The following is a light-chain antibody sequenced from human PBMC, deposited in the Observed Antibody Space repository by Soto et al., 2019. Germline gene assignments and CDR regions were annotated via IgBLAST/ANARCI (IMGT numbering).Light chain of an antibody. Sequence: QSALTQPPSASGSPGQSVTISCTGTSSDVGGYNYVSWYQQHPGKVPKLMVYEVNKRPSGVPDRFSSSKSGNTASLTVAGLQAEDEADYYCTSYAGGNNVFGTGTKLTVL. CDR1: SSDVGGYNY. V-gene: IGLV2-8*01. CDR2: EVN. CDR3: TSYAGGNNV. J-gene: IGLJ1*01.